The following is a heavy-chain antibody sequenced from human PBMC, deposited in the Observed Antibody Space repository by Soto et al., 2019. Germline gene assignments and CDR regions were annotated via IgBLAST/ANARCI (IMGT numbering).Heavy chain of an antibody. Sequence: SETLSLTCTVSGGSISSSNYYWGWIRQPPGKGLEWIGSIYYSGSTYYNPSLKSRVPISVDTSKNQFSLKLSSVTAADTAVYYCARYLIGGVIVQESSAFDIWGQGTMVTVSS. J-gene: IGHJ3*02. D-gene: IGHD3-16*02. CDR1: GGSISSSNYY. CDR3: ARYLIGGVIVQESSAFDI. CDR2: IYYSGST. V-gene: IGHV4-39*01.